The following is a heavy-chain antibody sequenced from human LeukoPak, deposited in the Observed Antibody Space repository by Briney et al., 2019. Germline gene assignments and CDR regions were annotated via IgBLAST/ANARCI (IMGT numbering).Heavy chain of an antibody. CDR2: IIPILGIA. J-gene: IGHJ6*02. V-gene: IGHV1-69*04. CDR3: ARDLRLELDYGMDV. D-gene: IGHD1-7*01. CDR1: GGTFSSYT. Sequence: SVKVSCKASGGTFSSYTISWVRQAPGQGREWMGRIIPILGIANYAQKFQGRVTITADKSTSTAYMELSSLRSEDTAVYYCARDLRLELDYGMDVWGQGTTVTVSS.